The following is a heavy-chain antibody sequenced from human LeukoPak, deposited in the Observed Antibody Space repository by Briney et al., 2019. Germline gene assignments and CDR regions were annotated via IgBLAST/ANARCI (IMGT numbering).Heavy chain of an antibody. J-gene: IGHJ6*03. D-gene: IGHD4-11*01. CDR1: GYTFTGYY. CDR3: ARVVGTVTTPSDYYYYYMDV. V-gene: IGHV1-2*06. CDR2: INPNSGGT. Sequence: ASVKVSCKASGYTFTGYYMHWVRQAPGQGLEWMGRINPNSGGTNYAQKFQGRVTMTRDTSISTAYMELSRLRSDDTAVYYCARVVGTVTTPSDYYYYYMDVWGKGTTVTVSS.